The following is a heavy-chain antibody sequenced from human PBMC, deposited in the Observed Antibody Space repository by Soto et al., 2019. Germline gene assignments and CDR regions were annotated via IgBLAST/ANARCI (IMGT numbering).Heavy chain of an antibody. CDR3: SRDPRLADY. D-gene: IGHD6-25*01. Sequence: GGPRRLSCSASGFTFSDHYMTWIRQAPGKGPEWLSYISGGGDIISYADSVKGRFIISRDNAKRSLYLQMNSLTVEDTAVYYCSRDPRLADYWGQGTLVTVSS. CDR1: GFTFSDHY. CDR2: ISGGGDII. V-gene: IGHV3-11*01. J-gene: IGHJ4*02.